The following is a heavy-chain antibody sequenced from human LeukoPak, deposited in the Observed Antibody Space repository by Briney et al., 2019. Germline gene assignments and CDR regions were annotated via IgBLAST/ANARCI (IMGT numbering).Heavy chain of an antibody. J-gene: IGHJ4*02. CDR3: ARGPDWSGYFVGDDY. D-gene: IGHD3-3*01. V-gene: IGHV3-48*01. CDR1: GFAVSSNY. Sequence: PGGSLRLSCAASGFAVSSNYMTWVRQAPGKGLEWVSYISSSSSTIYYADSVKGRFTISRDNAKNSLYLQMNSLRAEDTAVYYCARGPDWSGYFVGDDYWGQGTLVTVSS. CDR2: ISSSSSTI.